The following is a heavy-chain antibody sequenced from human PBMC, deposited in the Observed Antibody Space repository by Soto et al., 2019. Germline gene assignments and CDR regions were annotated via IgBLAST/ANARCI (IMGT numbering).Heavy chain of an antibody. D-gene: IGHD3-3*01. CDR3: AREGGPIFAVDNFDF. CDR2: ISYSGRT. V-gene: IGHV4-61*01. Sequence: SETLSLTCSVSGDSVNSGNFYWTWIRQPPGKGLEWIGYISYSGRTNYNPSLKSRVAISIDTSKNQFSLKLSSVTAADTAVYYCAREGGPIFAVDNFDFWGQGTLVTVSA. CDR1: GDSVNSGNFY. J-gene: IGHJ4*02.